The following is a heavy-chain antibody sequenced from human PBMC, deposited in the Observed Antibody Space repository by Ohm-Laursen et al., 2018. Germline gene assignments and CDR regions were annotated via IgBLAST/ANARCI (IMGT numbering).Heavy chain of an antibody. D-gene: IGHD3-16*01. V-gene: IGHV4-61*01. CDR2: KYDSGST. CDR1: GGSVSRASYY. J-gene: IGHJ4*02. Sequence: GTLSLTCTVSGGSVSRASYYWSWIRQPPGEGPEWIGYKYDSGSTNYNPSLKSRVTISVDSSKNQFSLKLSSVTAADTAVYYCAREVMAASYYFDSWGQGTLVTVSS. CDR3: AREVMAASYYFDS.